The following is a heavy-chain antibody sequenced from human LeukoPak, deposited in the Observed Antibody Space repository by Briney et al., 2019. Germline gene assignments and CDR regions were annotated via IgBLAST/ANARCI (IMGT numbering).Heavy chain of an antibody. CDR3: ARFRTLRLGELSWYYFDY. J-gene: IGHJ4*02. V-gene: IGHV3-7*01. Sequence: GGSLRLSCAASGFTFSNYAMSWVRQAPGKGLEWVGNIKQDGSEKYYVDSVKGRFTISRDNAKNSLYLQMKSLRAEDTAVYYCARFRTLRLGELSWYYFDYWGQGTLVTVSS. D-gene: IGHD3-16*02. CDR2: IKQDGSEK. CDR1: GFTFSNYA.